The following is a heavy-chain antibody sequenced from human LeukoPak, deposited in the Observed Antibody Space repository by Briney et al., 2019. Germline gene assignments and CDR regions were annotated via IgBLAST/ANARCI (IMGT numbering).Heavy chain of an antibody. V-gene: IGHV4-30-2*01. CDR2: IYHSGST. CDR1: GGSISSGGYS. J-gene: IGHJ3*02. D-gene: IGHD3-22*01. Sequence: SQTLSLTCAVSGGSISSGGYSWSWIRQPPGKGLEWIGYIYHSGSTYYNPSLKSRVTISVDRSKNQFSLKLCSVTAADTAVYYCARGDYYDSSGYPDAFDIWGQGTTVTVSS. CDR3: ARGDYYDSSGYPDAFDI.